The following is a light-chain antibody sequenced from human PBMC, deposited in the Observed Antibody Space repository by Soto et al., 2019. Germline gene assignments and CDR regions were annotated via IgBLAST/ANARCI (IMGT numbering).Light chain of an antibody. CDR1: QNINSNY. V-gene: IGKV3-20*01. CDR2: GAS. CDR3: QQYGSSPLT. J-gene: IGKJ4*01. Sequence: DIVLTQSPGTLSLSPGDRATLSCRASQNINSNYLAWYQQKPGQSPRLLIYGASSRATGIPDRFSGSGSGTDFTLTISRLEPEDFAVYSCQQYGSSPLTCG.